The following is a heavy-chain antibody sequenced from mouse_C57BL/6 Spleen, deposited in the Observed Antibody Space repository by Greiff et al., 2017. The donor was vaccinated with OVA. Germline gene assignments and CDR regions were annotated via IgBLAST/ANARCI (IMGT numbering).Heavy chain of an antibody. Sequence: QVQLQQSGAELVRPGASVKLSCKASGYTFTDYYITWVKQRPGQGLEWIARIYPGSGNTYYNEKFKGKATLTAEKSSSTAYMQLSSLTSEDSAVYFCARDPTAFYAMDYWGQGTSVTVSS. CDR3: ARDPTAFYAMDY. CDR2: IYPGSGNT. J-gene: IGHJ4*01. CDR1: GYTFTDYY. D-gene: IGHD1-2*01. V-gene: IGHV1-76*01.